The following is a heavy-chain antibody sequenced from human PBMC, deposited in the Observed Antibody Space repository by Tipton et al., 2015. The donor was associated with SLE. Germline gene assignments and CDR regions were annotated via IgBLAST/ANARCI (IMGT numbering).Heavy chain of an antibody. CDR3: ASPGPSSWYEGGWFDP. V-gene: IGHV3-64*04. D-gene: IGHD6-13*01. CDR2: ISSNGGST. J-gene: IGHJ5*02. Sequence: SLRLSCSASGFTFSSYAMHWVRQAPGKGLEYVSAISSNGGSTYYADSVKGRFTISRDNSKNTLYLQMNSLRAEDTAVYYCASPGPSSWYEGGWFDPWGQGTLVTVSS. CDR1: GFTFSSYA.